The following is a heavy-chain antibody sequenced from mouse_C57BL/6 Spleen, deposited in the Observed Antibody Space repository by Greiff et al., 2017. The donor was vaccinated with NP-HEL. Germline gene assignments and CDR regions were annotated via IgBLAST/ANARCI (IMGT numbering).Heavy chain of an antibody. CDR2: INYDGSST. Sequence: EVKLVESEGGLVQPGSSMKLSCTASGFTFSDYYMAWVRQVPEKGLEWVANINYDGSSTYYLDSLKSRFIISRDNAKNILYLQMSSLKSEDTATYYCARGRGTGYFDVWGTGTTVTVSS. V-gene: IGHV5-16*01. J-gene: IGHJ1*03. D-gene: IGHD3-3*01. CDR3: ARGRGTGYFDV. CDR1: GFTFSDYY.